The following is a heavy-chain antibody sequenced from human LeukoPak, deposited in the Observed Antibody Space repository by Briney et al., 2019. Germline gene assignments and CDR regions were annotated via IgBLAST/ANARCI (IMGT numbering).Heavy chain of an antibody. CDR1: GLTLSNYW. J-gene: IGHJ4*02. CDR3: AARSSGNPYF. Sequence: PGGSLRLSCTASGLTLSNYWMIWVRQAPGKGLQWVAKIKQDGSEKYYVDSVKGRFTISRDNAENSLYLQMNSPRVEDTAVYYCAARSSGNPYFWGQGTLVTVSS. V-gene: IGHV3-7*03. CDR2: IKQDGSEK. D-gene: IGHD1-26*01.